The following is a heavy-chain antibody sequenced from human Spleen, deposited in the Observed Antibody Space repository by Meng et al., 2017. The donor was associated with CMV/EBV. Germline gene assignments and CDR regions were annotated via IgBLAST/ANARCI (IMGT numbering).Heavy chain of an antibody. D-gene: IGHD1-1*01. CDR3: ARFSATGAYYYGMDV. Sequence: SETLSLTCTVSGVSISSYYWTWIRQPPGKGLEWMGYVYYSGSTNYNPSLKSRVTISVDTSKNQFSLRLSSVTTADTAVYFCARFSATGAYYYGMDVWGQGTTVTVSS. CDR2: VYYSGST. J-gene: IGHJ6*02. CDR1: GVSISSYY. V-gene: IGHV4-59*01.